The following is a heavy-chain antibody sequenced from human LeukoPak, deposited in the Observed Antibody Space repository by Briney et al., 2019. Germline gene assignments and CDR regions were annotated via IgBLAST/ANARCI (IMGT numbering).Heavy chain of an antibody. CDR3: ARALDSSSSRYQAFEE. Sequence: PGGSLRLSCSASGFTFSNYWMSWVRQAPGKGLEWVANIKQDESEKYYVDSVKGGFTISRDNAKSSLYLQMNSLRAEDTAVYYCARALDSSSSRYQAFEEWGQGTLVTVSS. D-gene: IGHD2-2*01. CDR2: IKQDESEK. V-gene: IGHV3-7*01. CDR1: GFTFSNYW. J-gene: IGHJ4*02.